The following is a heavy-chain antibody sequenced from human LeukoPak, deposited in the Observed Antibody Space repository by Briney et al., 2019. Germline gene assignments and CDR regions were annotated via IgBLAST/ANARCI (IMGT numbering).Heavy chain of an antibody. CDR3: ARAPPGYSYGSD. J-gene: IGHJ4*02. CDR2: IYSGGSI. Sequence: PGGSLRLSCAASGFTFSSYAMSWVRQAPGKGLEWVSVIYSGGSIYYADSVKGRFTISRDNSKNTLYLQMNSLRAEGTAVYYCARAPPGYSYGSDWGQGTLVTVSS. V-gene: IGHV3-23*03. D-gene: IGHD5-18*01. CDR1: GFTFSSYA.